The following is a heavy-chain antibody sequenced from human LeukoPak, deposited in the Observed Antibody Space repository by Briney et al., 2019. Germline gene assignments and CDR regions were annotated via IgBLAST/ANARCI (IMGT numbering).Heavy chain of an antibody. CDR2: INTNTGNP. D-gene: IGHD1-26*01. V-gene: IGHV7-4-1*02. Sequence: ASVKVSCKASGYTFNRYGMNWVRQAPGQGLEWMGWINTNTGNPTYAQGFTGRFVFSLDTSVSTAYLQINSLEAEDTAVYYCARGSISGSYVHYDNWGQGTLVTVSS. J-gene: IGHJ4*02. CDR1: GYTFNRYG. CDR3: ARGSISGSYVHYDN.